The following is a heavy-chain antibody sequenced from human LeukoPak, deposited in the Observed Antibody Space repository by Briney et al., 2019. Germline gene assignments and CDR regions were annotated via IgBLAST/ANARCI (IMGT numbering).Heavy chain of an antibody. CDR3: ARIFTVTTGGNAFDI. V-gene: IGHV2-70*11. D-gene: IGHD4-17*01. Sequence: SGPTLVNPTQTLTLTCTFSGFSLSTSGMCVSWIRQPPGKALEWLARIDWDDDNYYSTSLKTRLTISKDTSKNQVVLTMTNMDPVDTATYYCARIFTVTTGGNAFDIWGQGTMVTVSS. CDR1: GFSLSTSGMC. CDR2: IDWDDDN. J-gene: IGHJ3*02.